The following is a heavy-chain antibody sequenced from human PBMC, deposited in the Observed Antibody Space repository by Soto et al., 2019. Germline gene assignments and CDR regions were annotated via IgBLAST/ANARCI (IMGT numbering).Heavy chain of an antibody. CDR3: AKTMAIHYFES. V-gene: IGHV3-23*01. CDR2: LTGSGGNT. D-gene: IGHD2-21*01. Sequence: PAGSLTLSCAASGFTSRSYAMNWVRQAPGKGLEWVSALTGSGGNTYYADSVKGRFTISRDNSKNTLYLQMNSLRAEDTAIYYCAKTMAIHYFESWGQGALVPVSS. CDR1: GFTSRSYA. J-gene: IGHJ4*02.